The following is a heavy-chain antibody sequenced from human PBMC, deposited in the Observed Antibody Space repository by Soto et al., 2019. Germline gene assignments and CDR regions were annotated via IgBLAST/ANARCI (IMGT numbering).Heavy chain of an antibody. Sequence: GGSLRLSCAASGFTFSDYYMSWIRQAPGKGLEWVSYISSSGSTIYYADSVKGRFTISRDNAKNSLYLQMNSLRAEDTAVYYCAREGDSSSWGRYYYYYYGMDVWGQGTTVTVSS. J-gene: IGHJ6*02. D-gene: IGHD6-13*01. V-gene: IGHV3-11*01. CDR2: ISSSGSTI. CDR1: GFTFSDYY. CDR3: AREGDSSSWGRYYYYYYGMDV.